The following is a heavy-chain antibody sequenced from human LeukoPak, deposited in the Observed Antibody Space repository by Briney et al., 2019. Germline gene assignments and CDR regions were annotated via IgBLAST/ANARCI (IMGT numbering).Heavy chain of an antibody. V-gene: IGHV3-48*03. Sequence: GGSLRLSCAASGFTFSSYEMNWVRQAPGKGLEWVSYISSSGSTIYYADSVKGRFTISRDNAKNSLYLQMSSLRAEDTAVYYCAREFGELRSYGMDVWGKGTTVTVSS. CDR1: GFTFSSYE. CDR3: AREFGELRSYGMDV. D-gene: IGHD3-10*01. CDR2: ISSSGSTI. J-gene: IGHJ6*04.